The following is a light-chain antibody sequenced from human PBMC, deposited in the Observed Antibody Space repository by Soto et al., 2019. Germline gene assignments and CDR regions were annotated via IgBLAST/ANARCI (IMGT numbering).Light chain of an antibody. CDR2: AAS. J-gene: IGKJ2*01. V-gene: IGKV1-39*01. CDR1: QTISNY. Sequence: DIQMTQSPSSLSASVGDRVTITCRASQTISNYLNWYQQKPGKAPKLLIYAASSLQSGVPSRFSGSGSGTDFTLTISSLQPEDYASYFCQQTYHTLRSTFGQGTTLEIK. CDR3: QQTYHTLRST.